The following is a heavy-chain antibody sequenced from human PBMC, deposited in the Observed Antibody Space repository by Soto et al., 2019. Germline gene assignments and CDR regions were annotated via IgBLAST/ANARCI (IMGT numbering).Heavy chain of an antibody. CDR1: GGTFSSYT. J-gene: IGHJ6*02. D-gene: IGHD2-2*01. CDR3: ARGIVVVPAAYYYYYGMDV. Sequence: QVQLVQSGAEVKKPGSSVKVSCKASGGTFSSYTISWVRQAPGQGLEWMGRIIPILGIANYAQKFQGRVTITADKSTSTAYMELSSLRSEDTAVYYCARGIVVVPAAYYYYYGMDVWGQGTTVTVSS. CDR2: IIPILGIA. V-gene: IGHV1-69*02.